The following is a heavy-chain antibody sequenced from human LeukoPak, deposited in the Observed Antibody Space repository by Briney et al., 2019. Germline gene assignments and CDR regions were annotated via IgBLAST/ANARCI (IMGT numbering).Heavy chain of an antibody. D-gene: IGHD3-22*01. V-gene: IGHV4-59*01. CDR1: GGSISSYY. Sequence: SETLSLTCTVSGGSISSYYWSWIRQPPGKGLEWIGYIYYSGSTNYNPSLKSRVTISVDTSKNQFSLKLSSVTAVDTAVYYCARDLTYRDSSGYYFPDWYFDLWGRGTLVTVSS. CDR2: IYYSGST. J-gene: IGHJ2*01. CDR3: ARDLTYRDSSGYYFPDWYFDL.